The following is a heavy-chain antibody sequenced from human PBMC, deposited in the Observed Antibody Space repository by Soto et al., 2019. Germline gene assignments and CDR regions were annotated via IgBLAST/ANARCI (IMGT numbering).Heavy chain of an antibody. CDR1: GFTFSSYN. CDR2: IEYDGSNK. V-gene: IGHV3-30*02. CDR3: AKDLGEMATIFNDAFDI. Sequence: GXSLRLSCVASGFTFSSYNMHWVRQAPGKGLEWVAFIEYDGSNKYYTDSVKGRFTISRDNSKNTLFLQMNYLRAEDTAIYFCAKDLGEMATIFNDAFDIWGQGTMVTVSS. J-gene: IGHJ3*02. D-gene: IGHD5-12*01.